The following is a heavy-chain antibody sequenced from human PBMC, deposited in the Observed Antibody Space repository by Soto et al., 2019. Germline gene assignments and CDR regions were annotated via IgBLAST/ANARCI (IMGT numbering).Heavy chain of an antibody. CDR1: GYTFSSYA. Sequence: ASVKVSCKASGYTFSSYAMHWVRQAPGQRLEWMGWLNAGNGNTKYSQNFQGRVTITRDTSTSTVYMELSSLTSEDTAVYYCARHQGLILNSLGDLQHWGKGTLVTVAS. J-gene: IGHJ1*01. CDR3: ARHQGLILNSLGDLQH. V-gene: IGHV1-3*01. D-gene: IGHD1-26*01. CDR2: LNAGNGNT.